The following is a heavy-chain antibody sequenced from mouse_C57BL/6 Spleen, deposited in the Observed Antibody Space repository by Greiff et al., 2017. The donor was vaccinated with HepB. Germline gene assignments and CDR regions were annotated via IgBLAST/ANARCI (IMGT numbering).Heavy chain of an antibody. Sequence: VQLQQSGAELVKAGASVKMSCKASGYTFTSNWMHWVKQRLGQGLEWFAETNPTNGRTYYNEKFKSKATLTADTSSSTAYMLLSGPTFEDTAVLYGARVKKQVATYGEYWGQGTTLTVSS. CDR1: GYTFTSNW. D-gene: IGHD1-1*01. V-gene: IGHV1S81*02. CDR3: ARVKKQVATYGEY. J-gene: IGHJ2*01. CDR2: TNPTNGRT.